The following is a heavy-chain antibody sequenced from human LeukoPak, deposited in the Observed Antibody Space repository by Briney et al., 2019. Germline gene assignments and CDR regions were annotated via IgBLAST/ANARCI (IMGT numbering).Heavy chain of an antibody. Sequence: SETPSLTCTVSGGSISSSPYYWAWIRQPPGKGLEWIGSSHYSGTTFYNPSFKSRVTISVDTSKNQFSLRLSSVTATDTAVFYCARLNMGAPIDYWGQGTLVTVSS. J-gene: IGHJ4*02. CDR1: GGSISSSPYY. D-gene: IGHD1-26*01. V-gene: IGHV4-39*01. CDR3: ARLNMGAPIDY. CDR2: SHYSGTT.